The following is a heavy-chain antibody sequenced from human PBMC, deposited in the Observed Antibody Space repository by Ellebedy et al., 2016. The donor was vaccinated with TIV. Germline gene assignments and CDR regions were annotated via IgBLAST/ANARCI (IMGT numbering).Heavy chain of an antibody. CDR1: GYSFTTRW. J-gene: IGHJ5*02. CDR2: IHPADSHT. Sequence: PGGSLRLSCQGSGYSFTTRWIGWARQMPGKGLEWVGIIHPADSHTKYSPSFQGQVTISADKSISTAYLQLNNLKASDTAIYYCSIAVDGTTWFDPWGQGTLVTVSS. CDR3: SIAVDGTTWFDP. V-gene: IGHV5-51*01. D-gene: IGHD5-24*01.